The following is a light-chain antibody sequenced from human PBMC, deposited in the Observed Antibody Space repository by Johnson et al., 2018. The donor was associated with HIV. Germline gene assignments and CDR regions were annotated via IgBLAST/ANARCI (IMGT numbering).Light chain of an antibody. CDR2: DTY. CDR3: GTWDSSLSAGRV. J-gene: IGLJ1*01. CDR1: SSNIGNNY. V-gene: IGLV1-51*01. Sequence: QSVLTQPPSVSAAPGQKVTISCSGSSSNIGNNYVSWYQQLPGTAPKLLIYDTYKRPSGIPDRFSGSKSGTSATLGITGLQTGDEADYYCGTWDSSLSAGRVFGTGTKVTVL.